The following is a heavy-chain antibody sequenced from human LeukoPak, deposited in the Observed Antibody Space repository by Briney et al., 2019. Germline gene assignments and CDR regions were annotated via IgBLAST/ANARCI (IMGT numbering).Heavy chain of an antibody. CDR2: ISGSGGST. CDR1: GFTFSSYG. CDR3: AKEERITMVRGVSGAFDI. D-gene: IGHD3-10*01. Sequence: PGGSLRLSCAASGFTFSSYGMSWVRQAPGKGLEWVSAISGSGGSTYYADSVKGRFTISRDNSKNTLYLQMNSLRAEDTAVYYCAKEERITMVRGVSGAFDIWGQGTMVTVSS. V-gene: IGHV3-23*01. J-gene: IGHJ3*02.